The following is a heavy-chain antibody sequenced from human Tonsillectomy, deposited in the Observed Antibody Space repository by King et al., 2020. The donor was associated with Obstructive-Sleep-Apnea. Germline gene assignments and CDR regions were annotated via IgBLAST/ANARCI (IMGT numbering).Heavy chain of an antibody. V-gene: IGHV4-61*01. Sequence: QLQESGPGLVKPSENLSLTCTVSGGSVTSGNYYWNWIRQPPGKGLDWIGYISYNGTAYYNPSLKSRVTISVDTSKNQFSLMLTSMTAADTAVYFCARVPYWGQGTLVTVSS. CDR2: ISYNGTA. CDR1: GGSVTSGNYY. J-gene: IGHJ4*02. CDR3: ARVPY.